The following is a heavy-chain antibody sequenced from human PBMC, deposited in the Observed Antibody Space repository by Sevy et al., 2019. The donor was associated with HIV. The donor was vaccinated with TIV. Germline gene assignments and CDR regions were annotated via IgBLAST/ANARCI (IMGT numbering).Heavy chain of an antibody. V-gene: IGHV1-18*01. D-gene: IGHD6-19*01. Sequence: ASVKVSCKASGYTFTSYGISWVRQAPGQGLEWMGWISTYNTVRNSAQKFHDRVTMTIDTSTSTAYMELRSLRSDDTAVYYCARSTQVAGRSNWFDPWGQGTTVTVSS. CDR3: ARSTQVAGRSNWFDP. CDR1: GYTFTSYG. J-gene: IGHJ5*01. CDR2: ISTYNTVR.